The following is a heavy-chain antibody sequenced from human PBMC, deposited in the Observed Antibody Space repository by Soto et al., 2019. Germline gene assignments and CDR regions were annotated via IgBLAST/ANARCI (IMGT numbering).Heavy chain of an antibody. Sequence: QVQLVESGGGVVQPGRSLRLSCAASGFGVNTHVIHWIRQAPGKGLEWVAVLWYDGSREYYADSVKGRFTISRDNSKNMMYLQMDNLRVEDTAVYYCARVPRFDTWYFDYWGQGTLATVSS. CDR3: ARVPRFDTWYFDY. J-gene: IGHJ4*02. V-gene: IGHV3-33*01. D-gene: IGHD2-2*02. CDR1: GFGVNTHV. CDR2: LWYDGSRE.